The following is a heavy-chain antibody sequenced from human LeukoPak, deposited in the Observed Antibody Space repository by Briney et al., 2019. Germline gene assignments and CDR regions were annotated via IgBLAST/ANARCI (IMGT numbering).Heavy chain of an antibody. J-gene: IGHJ5*02. CDR1: GYTLTELS. V-gene: IGHV1-24*01. Sequence: ASVKVSCKVSGYTLTELSMHWVRQAPGKGLEWMGGFDPEDGETIYAQKFQGRVTMTEDTSTDTAYMELSSLRSEDTAVYYCATTNYVLLWFGELFRSWFDPRGQGTLVTVSS. CDR2: FDPEDGET. CDR3: ATTNYVLLWFGELFRSWFDP. D-gene: IGHD3-10*01.